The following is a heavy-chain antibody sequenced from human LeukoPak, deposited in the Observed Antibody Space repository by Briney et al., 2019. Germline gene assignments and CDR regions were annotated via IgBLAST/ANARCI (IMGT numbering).Heavy chain of an antibody. Sequence: SETLSLTCTVSGGSISGYYWSWIRRPPGKGPEWIGYIYYSGSTNYNPSLKSRVTISVDTSKNQFSLKMNSVTAADTAVYYCARLASSGWSHCDYWGQGTLVTVPS. CDR2: IYYSGST. V-gene: IGHV4-59*08. CDR1: GGSISGYY. D-gene: IGHD6-19*01. J-gene: IGHJ4*02. CDR3: ARLASSGWSHCDY.